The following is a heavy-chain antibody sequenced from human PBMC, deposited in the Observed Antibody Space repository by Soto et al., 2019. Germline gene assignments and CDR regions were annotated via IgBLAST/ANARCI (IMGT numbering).Heavy chain of an antibody. J-gene: IGHJ4*02. Sequence: PGGSLRLSCTASGFTFSSYVMRWVRRAPGKGLEWVSSISDGGGTYYADSVKGRFTISRDNSKNTLYLQLNSLRAEDTAVYYCARRSGSHYYFDYWGQGTLVTVSS. CDR2: ISDGGGT. CDR3: ARRSGSHYYFDY. V-gene: IGHV3-23*01. CDR1: GFTFSSYV. D-gene: IGHD1-26*01.